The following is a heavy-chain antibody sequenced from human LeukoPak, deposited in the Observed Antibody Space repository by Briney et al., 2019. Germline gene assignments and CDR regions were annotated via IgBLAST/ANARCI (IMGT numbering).Heavy chain of an antibody. CDR3: ATPTQLYYYYGMGV. Sequence: ASVKVSCKASGYTFTSYDINRVRQATGQGLEWMGWMNPNSGNTGYAQKFQGRVTMTRNTSISTAYMELSSLRSEDTAVYYCATPTQLYYYYGMGVWGQGTTVTVSS. D-gene: IGHD1-1*01. CDR1: GYTFTSYD. J-gene: IGHJ6*02. V-gene: IGHV1-8*01. CDR2: MNPNSGNT.